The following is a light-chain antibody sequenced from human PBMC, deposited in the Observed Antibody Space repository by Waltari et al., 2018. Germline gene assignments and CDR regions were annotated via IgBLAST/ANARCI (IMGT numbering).Light chain of an antibody. CDR2: RSD. V-gene: IGLV1-44*01. J-gene: IGLJ3*02. CDR3: ASWDDSLNGHWV. CDR1: ASNIGGNL. Sequence: QSVLTQTPSASGTPGQRVTISCSGSASNIGGNLVNWYQQLPGKAPKLLIYRSDLRPSGVPDRFSGSKSGTSSCLAISGLQSEDEADYFCASWDDSLNGHWVFGGGTKVTVL.